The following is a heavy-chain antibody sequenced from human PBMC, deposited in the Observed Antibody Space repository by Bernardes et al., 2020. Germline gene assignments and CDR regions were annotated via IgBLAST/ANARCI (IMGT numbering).Heavy chain of an antibody. J-gene: IGHJ5*02. D-gene: IGHD1-7*01. CDR1: GFSLSTSGVG. Sequence: SGPTLVKPTQTLTLTCTFSGFSLSTSGVGVGWIRQPPGKALEWLALIYWDDDKRYSPSLKSRLTITKDTSKNQVVLTMTNMDPVDTATYYCAHRPRTGTALNWFDPWSQGTLVTVSS. CDR2: IYWDDDK. CDR3: AHRPRTGTALNWFDP. V-gene: IGHV2-5*02.